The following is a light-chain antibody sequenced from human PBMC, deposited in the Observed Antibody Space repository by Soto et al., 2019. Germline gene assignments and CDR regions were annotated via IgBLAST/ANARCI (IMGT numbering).Light chain of an antibody. J-gene: IGLJ2*01. Sequence: QSALTQPASVSGSPGQSITISCTGTSSDVGGYNYVSWYQQHPGKAPKVIIYDVNYRPPGVSNRFSVSKSGNTASLTISGLQAEDEAEYYCSSYTTSATEVFGGGTKLTVL. CDR1: SSDVGGYNY. CDR3: SSYTTSATEV. V-gene: IGLV2-14*01. CDR2: DVN.